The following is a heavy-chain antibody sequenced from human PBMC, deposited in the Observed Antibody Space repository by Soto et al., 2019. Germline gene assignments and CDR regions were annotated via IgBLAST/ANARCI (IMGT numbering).Heavy chain of an antibody. CDR3: ARDGYDYVWGSYRYLDY. Sequence: QVQLVQSGAEVKKPGASVKVSCKASGYTFTGYYMHWVRQAPGQGLEWMGWINRNSGGTNYAQKFQGRVTMTRDTSISTAYMELSRLRSDDTAVYYCARDGYDYVWGSYRYLDYWGQGTLFTVSS. V-gene: IGHV1-2*02. J-gene: IGHJ4*02. CDR2: INRNSGGT. D-gene: IGHD3-16*02. CDR1: GYTFTGYY.